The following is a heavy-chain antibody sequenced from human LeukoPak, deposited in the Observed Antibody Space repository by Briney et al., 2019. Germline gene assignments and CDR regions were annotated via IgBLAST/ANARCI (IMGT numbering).Heavy chain of an antibody. CDR3: AKMQMIPVTTGDAFDI. CDR2: ISGRAVTT. J-gene: IGHJ3*02. D-gene: IGHD4-17*01. Sequence: PGGSLRLSCAAAGFTFSRYAMSWVRQAPGKGLEGVPDISGRAVTTYYADSVKGRFTIPRDKSKNTLYLQVNRLRVEDTAVYYCAKMQMIPVTTGDAFDIWGQGTMVTASS. V-gene: IGHV3-23*01. CDR1: GFTFSRYA.